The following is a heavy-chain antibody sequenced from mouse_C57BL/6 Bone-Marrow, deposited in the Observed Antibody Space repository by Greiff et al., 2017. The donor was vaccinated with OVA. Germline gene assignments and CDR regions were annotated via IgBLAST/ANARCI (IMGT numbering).Heavy chain of an antibody. D-gene: IGHD2-5*01. J-gene: IGHJ2*01. Sequence: VQLQQSGAELVRPGASVTLSCKASGYTFTDYEMHWVKQTPVHGLEWIGAIDPETGGTAYNQKFKGKAILTADKSSSTAYMELRSLTSEDSAVYYCTRSYSNYVDFDYWGQGTTLTVSS. CDR1: GYTFTDYE. CDR3: TRSYSNYVDFDY. CDR2: IDPETGGT. V-gene: IGHV1-15*01.